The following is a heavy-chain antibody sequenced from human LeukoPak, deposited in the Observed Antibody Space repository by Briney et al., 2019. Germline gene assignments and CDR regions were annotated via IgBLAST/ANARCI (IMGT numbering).Heavy chain of an antibody. CDR1: GGTFSSYA. Sequence: SVKVSCKASGGTFSSYAISWVRQAPGQGLEWMGRIIPILGIANYAQKFQGRVTITADKSTSTAYMELSSLRSEDTAVYYCARAGGDYLSFNKYFRHWGQGTLVTVSS. V-gene: IGHV1-69*04. CDR3: ARAGGDYLSFNKYFRH. D-gene: IGHD4-17*01. CDR2: IIPILGIA. J-gene: IGHJ1*01.